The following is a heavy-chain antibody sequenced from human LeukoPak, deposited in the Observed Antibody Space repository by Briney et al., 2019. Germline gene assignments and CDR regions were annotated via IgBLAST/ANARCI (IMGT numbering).Heavy chain of an antibody. Sequence: GGSLRLSCAASRFTFSSYWMHWVRQAPGKGLVWVSRINSDGGSTSYADSVKGRFTISRDNAKNTLYLQMNSLRAEDTAVYYCARVGSYDFWSGIHYYYGMDVWGQGTTVTVSS. CDR2: INSDGGST. J-gene: IGHJ6*02. V-gene: IGHV3-74*01. CDR1: RFTFSSYW. D-gene: IGHD3-3*01. CDR3: ARVGSYDFWSGIHYYYGMDV.